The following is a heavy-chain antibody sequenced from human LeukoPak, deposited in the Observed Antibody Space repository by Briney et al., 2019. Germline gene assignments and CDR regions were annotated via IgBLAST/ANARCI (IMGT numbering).Heavy chain of an antibody. V-gene: IGHV4-28*01. CDR2: MYYTGST. J-gene: IGHJ4*02. CDR3: ANSPPGDYGVGN. D-gene: IGHD3-16*01. CDR1: GYSISSSNW. Sequence: SETLSLTCAVSGYSISSSNWWGWIRQPPGKGLEWIGYMYYTGSTYYNPSLKSRVTMSVDTSKNQFSLTLSFVTAADTAVYYCANSPPGDYGVGNWGQGILVTVSS.